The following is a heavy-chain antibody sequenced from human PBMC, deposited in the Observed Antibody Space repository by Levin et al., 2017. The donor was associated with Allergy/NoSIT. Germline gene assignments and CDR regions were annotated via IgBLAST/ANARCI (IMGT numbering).Heavy chain of an antibody. Sequence: SCAASGFTFSSYGMHWVRQAPGKGLEWVAVISYDGSNKYYADSVKGRFTISRDNSKNTLYLQMNSLRAEDTAVYYCAKKGYELAAAGTIYWGQGTLVTVSS. D-gene: IGHD6-13*01. CDR3: AKKGYELAAAGTIY. CDR1: GFTFSSYG. V-gene: IGHV3-30*18. CDR2: ISYDGSNK. J-gene: IGHJ4*02.